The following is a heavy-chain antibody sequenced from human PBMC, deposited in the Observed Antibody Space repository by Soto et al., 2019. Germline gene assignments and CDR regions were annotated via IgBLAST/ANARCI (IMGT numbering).Heavy chain of an antibody. CDR2: ISPYNGNT. CDR1: GYTFTNYG. D-gene: IGHD3-10*01. Sequence: QVQLVQSGVEVKKPGASVKVSCKTSGYTFTNYGVSWVRQAPGQGLEWMGWISPYNGNTKYAQKFQGRVTLTADTSTNTANMELRSLRSDDTAVYYCARDRGGFDSWGQGTLVTVSS. CDR3: ARDRGGFDS. J-gene: IGHJ4*02. V-gene: IGHV1-18*01.